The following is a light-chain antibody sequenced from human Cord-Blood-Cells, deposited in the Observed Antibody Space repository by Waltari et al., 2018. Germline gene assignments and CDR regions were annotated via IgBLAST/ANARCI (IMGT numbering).Light chain of an antibody. J-gene: IGLJ2*01. CDR3: SSYTSSSTYVV. CDR1: SSDVGGHNY. V-gene: IGLV2-14*01. Sequence: QSALTQPASVSGSPGQSITISCTGTSSDVGGHNYVYWYQQHPGKAPKLMIYEVRNRPSGVSKRFAGSKSGNTASLTISGLQAEDEADYYCSSYTSSSTYVVFGGGTKLTVL. CDR2: EVR.